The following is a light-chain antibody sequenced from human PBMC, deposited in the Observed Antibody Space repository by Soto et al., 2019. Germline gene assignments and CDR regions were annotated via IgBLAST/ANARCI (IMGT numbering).Light chain of an antibody. CDR3: QQYYNWYT. CDR1: QSVDTK. Sequence: TVMTQSPATLSVSLGERVTLSCRASQSVDTKLAWYQHKPGQAPRLLIYGASTRATGIPARFSGSGSGTEFTLTISGLQSEDFAVYFCQQYYNWYTYGQGTKLEIK. V-gene: IGKV3-15*01. CDR2: GAS. J-gene: IGKJ2*01.